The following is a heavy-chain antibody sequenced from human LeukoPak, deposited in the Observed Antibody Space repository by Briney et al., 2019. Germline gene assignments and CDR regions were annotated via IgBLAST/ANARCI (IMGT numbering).Heavy chain of an antibody. Sequence: PGGSLRLSCAASGFTFSDYAMNWVRQASGKGLEWVSTFKTNSGQVYYAESVRGRFTISRDNSKNTVYLQMSSLRAEDTALYYCARSVPDYTRFDYWGQGALVTVSS. CDR1: GFTFSDYA. J-gene: IGHJ4*02. CDR3: ARSVPDYTRFDY. D-gene: IGHD4-11*01. V-gene: IGHV3-23*01. CDR2: FKTNSGQV.